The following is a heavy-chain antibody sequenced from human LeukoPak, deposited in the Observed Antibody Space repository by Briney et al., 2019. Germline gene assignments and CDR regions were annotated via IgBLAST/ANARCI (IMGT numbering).Heavy chain of an antibody. D-gene: IGHD6-19*01. J-gene: IGHJ4*02. Sequence: PSETLSLTCTVSGDSFSDYYCSWIRQPPGKGLEWIGYIYYSGNTNYNPSLKSRVTISVDTSKNQFSLKLSSVTAADTAVYYCARDRGVAGSFDYWGQGTLVTVSS. V-gene: IGHV4-59*01. CDR1: GDSFSDYY. CDR2: IYYSGNT. CDR3: ARDRGVAGSFDY.